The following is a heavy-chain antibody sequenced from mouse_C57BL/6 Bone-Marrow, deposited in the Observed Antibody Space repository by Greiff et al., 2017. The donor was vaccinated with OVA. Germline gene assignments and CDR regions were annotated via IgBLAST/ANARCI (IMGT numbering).Heavy chain of an antibody. D-gene: IGHD2-3*01. CDR1: GYTFTSYW. V-gene: IGHV1-69*01. J-gene: IGHJ3*01. CDR3: AREGFYDGSFAY. Sequence: QVQLQQPGAELVMPGASVKLSCKASGYTFTSYWMHWVKQRPGQGLEWIGEIDPSDSYTNYNQKFKGKSTLTVDKSSSTAYMQLSSLTSEDSAVYYCAREGFYDGSFAYWGQGTLVTVSA. CDR2: IDPSDSYT.